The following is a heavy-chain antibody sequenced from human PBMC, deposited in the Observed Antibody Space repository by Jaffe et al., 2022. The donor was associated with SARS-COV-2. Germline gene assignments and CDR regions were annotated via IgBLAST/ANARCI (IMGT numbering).Heavy chain of an antibody. J-gene: IGHJ3*02. CDR1: GGSISSYY. CDR2: IYYSGST. V-gene: IGHV4-59*08. D-gene: IGHD6-13*01. Sequence: QVQLQESGPGLVKPSETLSLTCTVSGGSISSYYWSWIRQPPGKGLEWIGYIYYSGSTNYNPSLKSRVTISVDTSKNQFSLKLSSVTAADTAVYYCARHEAYSSSWHPNDAFDIWGQGTMVTVSS. CDR3: ARHEAYSSSWHPNDAFDI.